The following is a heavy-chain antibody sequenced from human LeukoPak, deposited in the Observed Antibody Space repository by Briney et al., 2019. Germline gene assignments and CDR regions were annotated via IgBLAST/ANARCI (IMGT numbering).Heavy chain of an antibody. CDR3: AKDNDRDSSGYYYEFDY. CDR1: GFTLDDYA. V-gene: IGHV3-9*01. D-gene: IGHD3-22*01. Sequence: PGRSLRLSCAASGFTLDDYAMHWVRQARGKGLEWVSGISWNSGSIGYADSVKGRFTISRDNAKNSLYLQMNSLRAEDTALYYCAKDNDRDSSGYYYEFDYWGQGTLVTVSS. J-gene: IGHJ4*02. CDR2: ISWNSGSI.